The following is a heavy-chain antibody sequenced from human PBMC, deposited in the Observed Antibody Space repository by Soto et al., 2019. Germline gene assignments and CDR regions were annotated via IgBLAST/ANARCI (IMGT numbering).Heavy chain of an antibody. D-gene: IGHD2-2*01. CDR1: GFTFSSYA. J-gene: IGHJ4*02. V-gene: IGHV3-30-3*01. CDR2: ISYDGSNK. Sequence: QVQLVESGGGVVQPGRSLRLSCAASGFTFSSYAMHWVRQAPGKGLEWVAVISYDGSNKYYADSMKGRFTISRDNSKNTLYLQMNSLRAEDTAVYYCARDPLLVPASEFDYWGQGTLVTVSS. CDR3: ARDPLLVPASEFDY.